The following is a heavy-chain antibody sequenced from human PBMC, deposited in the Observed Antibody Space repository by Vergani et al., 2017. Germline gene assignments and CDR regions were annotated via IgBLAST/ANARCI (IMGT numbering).Heavy chain of an antibody. CDR3: AKANIAAAALTFDY. CDR2: ISWNSGSI. Sequence: VQLVESGGGLVQPGRSLRLSCAASGFTFDDYAMHWVRQAPGKGLEWVSGISWNSGSIGYADSVKGRFTISRDNAKNSLYLQMNSLRAEDTALYYCAKANIAAAALTFDYWGQGTLVTVSS. V-gene: IGHV3-9*01. J-gene: IGHJ4*02. D-gene: IGHD6-13*01. CDR1: GFTFDDYA.